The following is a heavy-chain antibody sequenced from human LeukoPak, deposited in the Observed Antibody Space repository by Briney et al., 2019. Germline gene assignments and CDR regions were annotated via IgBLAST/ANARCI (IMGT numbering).Heavy chain of an antibody. Sequence: SETLSLTCTVSGGSISSYYWSWIRQPPGKGLEWIGYIHYSGSTHYNPSLKSRVTISVDTSKNQFSLKLSSVTAADTAVYYCARVLYYYDSSPNNWFDPWGQGTLVTVSS. D-gene: IGHD3-22*01. J-gene: IGHJ5*02. CDR2: IHYSGST. CDR3: ARVLYYYDSSPNNWFDP. V-gene: IGHV4-59*08. CDR1: GGSISSYY.